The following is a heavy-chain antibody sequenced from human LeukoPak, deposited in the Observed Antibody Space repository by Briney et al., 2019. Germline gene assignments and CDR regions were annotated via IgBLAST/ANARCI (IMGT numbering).Heavy chain of an antibody. CDR3: ARGLSYSGYETDY. CDR1: GGTFSSYA. CDR2: VIPILGIA. V-gene: IGHV1-69*04. D-gene: IGHD5-12*01. J-gene: IGHJ4*02. Sequence: SVKVSCKASGGTFSSYAISWVRQAPGQGLEWMGRVIPILGIANYAQKFQGRVTITADKSTSTAYMELSSLRSEDTAVYYCARGLSYSGYETDYWGQGTLVTVSS.